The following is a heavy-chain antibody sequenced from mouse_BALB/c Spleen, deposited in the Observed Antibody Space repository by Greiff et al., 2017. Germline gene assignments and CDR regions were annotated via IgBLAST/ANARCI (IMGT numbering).Heavy chain of an antibody. V-gene: IGHV1S81*02. CDR3: GGYERAMDY. J-gene: IGHJ4*01. D-gene: IGHD2-14*01. CDR2: INPSNGRT. CDR1: GYTFTSYW. Sequence: QVQLQQPGAELVKPGASVKLSCKASGYTFTSYWMHWVKQRPGQGLEWIGEINPSNGRTNYNEKFKSKATLTVDKSSSTAYMQLSSLTSEDSAVYYCGGYERAMDYWGQGTSVTVSS.